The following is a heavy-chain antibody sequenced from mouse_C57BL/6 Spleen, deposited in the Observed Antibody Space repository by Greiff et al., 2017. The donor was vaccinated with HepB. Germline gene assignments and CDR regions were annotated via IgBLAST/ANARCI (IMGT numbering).Heavy chain of an antibody. CDR1: GFTFSSYT. CDR2: ISGGGGNT. D-gene: IGHD6-1*01. CDR3: ARRLPYFDY. V-gene: IGHV5-9*01. Sequence: EVQLQESGGGLVKPGGSLKLSCAASGFTFSSYTISWVRQTPEKRLEWVATISGGGGNTYYPDSVKGRFTISRDNAKNTLYLQMSSLRSEDTALYYCARRLPYFDYWGQGTTLTVSS. J-gene: IGHJ2*01.